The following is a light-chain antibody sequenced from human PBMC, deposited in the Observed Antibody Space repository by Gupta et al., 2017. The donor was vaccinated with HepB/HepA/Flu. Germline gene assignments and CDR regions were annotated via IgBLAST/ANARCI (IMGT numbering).Light chain of an antibody. CDR1: QEISSS. J-gene: IGKJ1*01. Sequence: DIQLTQSPSSVSASVGDRVTITCRASQEISSSLAWYQQKPGQAPKLLIYGATTLQNGVPSTCSGRGSRTVFTPTISRLQPEYCATYFYQPANRFPWTFGQGTKLEIK. CDR2: GAT. CDR3: QPANRFPWT. V-gene: IGKV1D-12*01.